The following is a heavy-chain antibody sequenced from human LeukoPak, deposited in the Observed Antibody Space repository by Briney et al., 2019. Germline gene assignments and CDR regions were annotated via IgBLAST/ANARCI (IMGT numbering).Heavy chain of an antibody. Sequence: GASVKVSCKASGYTFTSYGISWVRQAPGQGLEWMGWISAYNGNTNYAQKLQGRVTMTTDTSTSTAYMELRSLRSDDTAVYYCARDGHCSSTSCYSVYYYGMDVWGQGTTVTVSS. CDR2: ISAYNGNT. CDR1: GYTFTSYG. J-gene: IGHJ6*02. V-gene: IGHV1-18*01. CDR3: ARDGHCSSTSCYSVYYYGMDV. D-gene: IGHD2-2*01.